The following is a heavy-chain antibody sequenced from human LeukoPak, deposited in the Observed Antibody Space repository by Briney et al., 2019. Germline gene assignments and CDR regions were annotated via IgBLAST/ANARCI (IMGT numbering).Heavy chain of an antibody. D-gene: IGHD6-19*01. CDR2: IYYTGST. J-gene: IGHJ4*02. CDR1: GASISSYY. V-gene: IGHV4-59*12. Sequence: PSETLSLTCTVSGASISSYYWSWIRQPPGKGLEWIGYIYYTGSTNYNPSLKGRVTISIDTSKNQFSLKLSSVTAADTAVYYCAREGGAGATFDYWGQGTLVTVSS. CDR3: AREGGAGATFDY.